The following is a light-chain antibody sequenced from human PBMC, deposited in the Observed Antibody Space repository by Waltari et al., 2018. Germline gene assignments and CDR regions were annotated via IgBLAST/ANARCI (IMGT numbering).Light chain of an antibody. CDR2: EVS. J-gene: IGLJ2*01. V-gene: IGLV2-8*01. CDR3: SSYAGNNNLI. Sequence: QAGLTQPRSVSGSPGQSVTISCTGTNSDIGAYDFVSWYQQYQGTAPKLMVFEVSKRPSGVSVRFSSSKSGNTASLTISGLRSDDEADYYCSSYAGNNNLIFAGGTHLTVL. CDR1: NSDIGAYDF.